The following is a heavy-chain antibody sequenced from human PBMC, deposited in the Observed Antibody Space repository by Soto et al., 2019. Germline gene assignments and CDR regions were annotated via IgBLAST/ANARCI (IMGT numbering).Heavy chain of an antibody. CDR2: ISSSSSYI. J-gene: IGHJ6*02. V-gene: IGHV3-21*01. Sequence: EVQLVESGGGLVKPGGSLRLSCAASGFTFSTYSMNWVRQAPGKGLEWVSAISSSSSYIYYADSVKGRFTISRDNAKNSLDLQMNSLRAADTPGDYCARVGDCYGPYYYYAIDVWGQGTTVTVSS. CDR3: ARVGDCYGPYYYYAIDV. D-gene: IGHD2-21*01. CDR1: GFTFSTYS.